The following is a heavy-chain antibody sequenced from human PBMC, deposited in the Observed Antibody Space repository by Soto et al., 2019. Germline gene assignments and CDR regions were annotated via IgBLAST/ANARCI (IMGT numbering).Heavy chain of an antibody. CDR3: ARGTIVGATFTY. D-gene: IGHD1-26*01. V-gene: IGHV3-48*03. CDR1: GFTFSSYD. Sequence: PGGSLRLSCAASGFTFSSYDINFFRHAPGKGLEWLSYISSSGDTKNYADSVQGRFTISRDSAKNSLYLQMNSLRAEDTAVYYCARGTIVGATFTYWGQGTLVTVSS. J-gene: IGHJ4*02. CDR2: ISSSGDTK.